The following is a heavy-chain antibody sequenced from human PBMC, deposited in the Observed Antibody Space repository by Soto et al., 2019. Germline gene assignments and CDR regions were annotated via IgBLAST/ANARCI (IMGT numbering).Heavy chain of an antibody. Sequence: QVQLVQSGAEVKKPGASVKVSCKASGYIFTNYYIHWVRQAPGQGLEWMAIINPLPTSGSTNYAQKSQGRVTVTGDTSTSTVYLELSSLRSDDTAVYYCARDLAAAAYWGQGTLVTVSS. CDR1: GYIFTNYY. CDR3: ARDLAAAAY. V-gene: IGHV1-46*01. CDR2: INPLPTSGST. J-gene: IGHJ4*02. D-gene: IGHD6-13*01.